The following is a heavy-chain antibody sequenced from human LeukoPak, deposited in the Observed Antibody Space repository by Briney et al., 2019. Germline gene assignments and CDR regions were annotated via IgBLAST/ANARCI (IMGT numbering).Heavy chain of an antibody. J-gene: IGHJ4*02. CDR3: ANTGWSSPDY. V-gene: IGHV3-7*01. Sequence: GGSLRLSCAASGFTFSNYWMTWLRQAPGKGLEWVANIKQDGSEKYYLDSVKGRFTISRDNAKNSLYLHMNSLRAEDTAVYYCANTGWSSPDYWGLGTLVTVSS. CDR1: GFTFSNYW. CDR2: IKQDGSEK. D-gene: IGHD2-15*01.